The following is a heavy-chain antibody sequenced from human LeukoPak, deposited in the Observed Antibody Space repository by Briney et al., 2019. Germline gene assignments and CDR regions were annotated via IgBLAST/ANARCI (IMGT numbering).Heavy chain of an antibody. D-gene: IGHD3-22*01. Sequence: GGSLRLSCAAPEFTFSSYAMHWVRQAPGKGLEWVAGTSRTSTYIYYADSVQGRFTISRDNAKNSLYLQMDSLRAEDTAVYYCARDFVNSGYYFDYWGQGTQVTVSS. V-gene: IGHV3-21*01. CDR3: ARDFVNSGYYFDY. J-gene: IGHJ4*02. CDR2: TSRTSTYI. CDR1: EFTFSSYA.